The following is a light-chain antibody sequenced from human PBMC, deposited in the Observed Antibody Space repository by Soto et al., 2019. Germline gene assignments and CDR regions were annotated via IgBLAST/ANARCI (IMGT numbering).Light chain of an antibody. CDR2: WAS. Sequence: DIVMTQSPDSLAVSLGERATINCKSSQSVLYSSNNYLAWYQHKSGQPPKLLIYWASTRESGVADRFSGSGSGTDFTLTISSLQAEDVAVYYCQQYHSSPFTFGGGTKVEIK. CDR3: QQYHSSPFT. CDR1: QSVLYSSNNY. J-gene: IGKJ4*01. V-gene: IGKV4-1*01.